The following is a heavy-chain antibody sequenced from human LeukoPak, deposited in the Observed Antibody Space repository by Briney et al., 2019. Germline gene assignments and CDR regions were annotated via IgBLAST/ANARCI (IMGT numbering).Heavy chain of an antibody. CDR1: GFTFSNYF. D-gene: IGHD2-2*01. CDR2: IWSDGSSQ. V-gene: IGHV3-33*01. Sequence: GPLRLSCLASGFTFSNYFMHWVRQAPGRGLDWVALIWSDGSSQYYADSVKGRFTISRDNSKNTLYLQMNSLRAEDTAVYYCASGVPAAIYWGQGTLVTVSS. J-gene: IGHJ4*02. CDR3: ASGVPAAIY.